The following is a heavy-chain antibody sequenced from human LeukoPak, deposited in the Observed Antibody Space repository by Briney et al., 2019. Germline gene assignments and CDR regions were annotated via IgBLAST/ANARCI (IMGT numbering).Heavy chain of an antibody. D-gene: IGHD1-26*01. J-gene: IGHJ4*02. CDR1: GFTFSDHF. Sequence: GGSLRLSCAASGFTFSDHFLDWVRQAPGKGLEWVGRTRNRANSYITEYAASVKGRFTISRDDSKNSLYLQMSSLKADDTAMYYCASIRGTFGYWGQGTLVTVSS. CDR2: TRNRANSYIT. V-gene: IGHV3-72*01. CDR3: ASIRGTFGY.